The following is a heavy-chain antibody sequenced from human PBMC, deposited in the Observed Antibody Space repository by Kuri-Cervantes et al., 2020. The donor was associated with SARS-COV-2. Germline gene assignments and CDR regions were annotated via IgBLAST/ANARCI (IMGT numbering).Heavy chain of an antibody. V-gene: IGHV3-23*01. J-gene: IGHJ4*02. CDR2: ISGSGGRT. CDR1: GFTFSSYA. CDR3: AKAIGGAIASEGVVD. D-gene: IGHD2-21*01. Sequence: GGSLRLSCAAYGFTFSSYAMSWVRQPPGKGLEWVSAISGSGGRTYYTYSVKGRSTTSRDNSKNPLYRQMNSLTAEDTAVYYCAKAIGGAIASEGVVDWGEGTLVTVSS.